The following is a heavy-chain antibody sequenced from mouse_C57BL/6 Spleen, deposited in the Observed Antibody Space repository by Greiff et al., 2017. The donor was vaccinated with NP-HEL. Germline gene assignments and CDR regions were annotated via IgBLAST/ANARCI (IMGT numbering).Heavy chain of an antibody. Sequence: QVQLQQSGAELVKPGASVKISCKASGYAFSSYWMNWVKQRPGKGLEWIGQIYPGDGDTNYNGKFKGKATLTADKSSSTAYMQLSSLTSEDSAVYFCARPGYGSSPFAYWGQGTLVTVSA. D-gene: IGHD1-1*01. CDR3: ARPGYGSSPFAY. J-gene: IGHJ3*01. CDR2: IYPGDGDT. V-gene: IGHV1-80*01. CDR1: GYAFSSYW.